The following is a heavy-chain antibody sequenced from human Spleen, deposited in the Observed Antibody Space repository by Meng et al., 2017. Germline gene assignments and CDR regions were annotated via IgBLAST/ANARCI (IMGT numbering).Heavy chain of an antibody. CDR3: ARDLRYSGSYSPNDAFDI. V-gene: IGHV4-59*01. D-gene: IGHD1-26*01. J-gene: IGHJ3*02. Sequence: SETLSLTCTVSDDSISSYYWNWIRQPPGKGLEWIGFIYHNGDTNYNPSLKSRVTISVDTSKNQFSLKLVSVTAADTAVYYCARDLRYSGSYSPNDAFDIWGQGTMVTVSS. CDR2: IYHNGDT. CDR1: DDSISSYY.